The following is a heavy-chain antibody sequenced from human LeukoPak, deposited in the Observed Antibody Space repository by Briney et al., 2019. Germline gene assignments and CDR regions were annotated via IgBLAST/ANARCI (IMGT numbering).Heavy chain of an antibody. CDR3: ARDVGEIQLWFNY. Sequence: GGSLRLSCAASGFTFSTYSMNWVRQAPGKGLEWVSSISSSSSYIYYADSMKGRFTFSRDNAKNSLYLQMNSLRAEDTAVYYCARDVGEIQLWFNYWGQGTLVTVSS. D-gene: IGHD5-18*01. CDR2: ISSSSSYI. J-gene: IGHJ4*02. V-gene: IGHV3-21*01. CDR1: GFTFSTYS.